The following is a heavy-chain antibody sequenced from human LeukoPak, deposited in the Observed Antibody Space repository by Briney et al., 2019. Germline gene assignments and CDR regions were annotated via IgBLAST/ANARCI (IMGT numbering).Heavy chain of an antibody. CDR1: GGSISSSSYY. J-gene: IGHJ4*02. CDR2: IYTSGST. V-gene: IGHV4-61*02. CDR3: ARLDY. Sequence: SETLSLTCTVSGGSISSSSYYWSWIRQPAGKGLEWIGRIYTSGSTNYNPSLKSRVTMSVDTSKNQFSLKLSSVTAADTAVYYCARLDYWGQGTLVTVSS.